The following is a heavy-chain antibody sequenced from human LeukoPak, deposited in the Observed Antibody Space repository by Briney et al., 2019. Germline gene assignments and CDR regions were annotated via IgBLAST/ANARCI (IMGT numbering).Heavy chain of an antibody. CDR1: GGTFSSYA. CDR2: ISAYNGNT. Sequence: GSSVKVSCKASGGTFSSYAISWVRQAPGQGLEWMGWISAYNGNTNYAQKLQGRVTMTTDTSTSTAYMELRSLRSDDTAVYYCARDRYSSSWYGGYWGQGTLVTVSS. V-gene: IGHV1-18*01. D-gene: IGHD6-13*01. J-gene: IGHJ4*02. CDR3: ARDRYSSSWYGGY.